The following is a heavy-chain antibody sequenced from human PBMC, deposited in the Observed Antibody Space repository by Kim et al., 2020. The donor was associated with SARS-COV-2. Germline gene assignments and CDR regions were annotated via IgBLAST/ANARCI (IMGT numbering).Heavy chain of an antibody. Sequence: YAQKFQGRVTITADESTSTAYMGLSSMRSEDTAVYYCARVKRGSSWYFDYWGQGTLVTVSS. V-gene: IGHV1-69*01. J-gene: IGHJ4*02. D-gene: IGHD6-13*01. CDR3: ARVKRGSSWYFDY.